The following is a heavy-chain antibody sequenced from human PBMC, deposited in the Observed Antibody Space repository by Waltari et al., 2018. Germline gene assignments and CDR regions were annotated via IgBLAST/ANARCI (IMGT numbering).Heavy chain of an antibody. D-gene: IGHD2-15*01. CDR2: VHRSGRT. Sequence: QLQLQQSGPGLVKPSESLSLTCAVSGDSMGSREFWSWVRQSPGKGLEWIGQVHRSGRTNYNPSLASRVTMSIDTSNNQFSLKVTSATAADTAVYYCARDRGRGLYLDSWGQGILVTVSP. CDR1: GDSMGSREF. J-gene: IGHJ4*02. V-gene: IGHV4-4*02. CDR3: ARDRGRGLYLDS.